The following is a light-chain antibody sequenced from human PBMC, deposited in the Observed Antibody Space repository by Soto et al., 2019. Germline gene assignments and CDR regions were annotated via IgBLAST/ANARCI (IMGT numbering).Light chain of an antibody. CDR3: QQYNNWTHT. J-gene: IGKJ2*01. CDR2: GAS. CDR1: QSVSNKY. Sequence: EIVLTQSPGTRSLSPGERATLSCRASQSVSNKYLAWYQQKPGQAPRLLIYGASNRATGIPDRFSGSGSGTDVTLTISRLESEDGAVYYCQQYNNWTHTFGQGTKVDIK. V-gene: IGKV3-20*01.